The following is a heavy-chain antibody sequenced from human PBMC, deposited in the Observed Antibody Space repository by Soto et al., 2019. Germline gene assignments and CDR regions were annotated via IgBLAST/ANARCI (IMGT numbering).Heavy chain of an antibody. CDR1: GFTFSSYG. CDR3: AKDTVTTVYYYYGMVV. CDR2: ISYDGSNK. J-gene: IGHJ6*02. V-gene: IGHV3-30*18. Sequence: QVQLVESGGGVVQPGRSLRLSCAASGFTFSSYGMHWVRQAPGKGLEWVAVISYDGSNKYYADSVKGRFTISRDNSKNTLYLQMNSLRAEDTAVYYCAKDTVTTVYYYYGMVVWGQGTTVTVSS. D-gene: IGHD4-4*01.